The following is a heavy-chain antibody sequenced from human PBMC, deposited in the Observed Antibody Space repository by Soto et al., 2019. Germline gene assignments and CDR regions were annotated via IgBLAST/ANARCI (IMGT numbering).Heavy chain of an antibody. D-gene: IGHD3-16*01. CDR1: GFTFSSYG. V-gene: IGHV3-23*01. CDR2: IGGSGGST. J-gene: IGHJ4*02. CDR3: AKDVGYYDYI. Sequence: PGGSLRLSCAASGFTFSSYGMSWVRQAPGKGLEWVSAIGGSGGSTYYADSVKGRFTISRDNSKSTLYLQMNSLRAEDTAVYYCAKDVGYYDYIWGQGTLVTVSS.